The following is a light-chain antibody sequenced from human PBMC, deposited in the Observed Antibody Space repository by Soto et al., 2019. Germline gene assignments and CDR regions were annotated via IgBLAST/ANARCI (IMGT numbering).Light chain of an antibody. CDR3: CSYSGSDSLL. CDR1: SSDVGSYNC. J-gene: IGLJ2*01. Sequence: QSALTQPRSVSGSPGESVTISCSGTSSDVGSYNCVSWYQQYPGKAPKVMIYDVSERPSEVPVRFSGSKSGNTASLTISGLQAEDEAEYFCCSYSGSDSLLFGGGTKVTVL. V-gene: IGLV2-11*01. CDR2: DVS.